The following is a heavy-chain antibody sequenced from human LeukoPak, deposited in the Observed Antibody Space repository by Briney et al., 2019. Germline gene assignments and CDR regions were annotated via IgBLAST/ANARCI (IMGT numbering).Heavy chain of an antibody. CDR2: IKSKTDGGTT. CDR3: TLHPATHFVVVVATTLVDY. Sequence: GGSLRLSCAASGFTFNNAWMSWVRQAPGKGLEWVGRIKSKTDGGTTDYAAPVKGRFTISRDDSKNTLYLQMNSLKTEDTAVYCCTLHPATHFVVVVATTLVDYWGQGTLVTVSS. D-gene: IGHD2-15*01. J-gene: IGHJ4*02. CDR1: GFTFNNAW. V-gene: IGHV3-15*01.